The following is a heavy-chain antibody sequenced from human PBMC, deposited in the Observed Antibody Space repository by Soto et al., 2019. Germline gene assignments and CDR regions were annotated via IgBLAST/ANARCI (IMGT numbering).Heavy chain of an antibody. Sequence: GESLKISCKGSGYSFTSYWISWVRQMPGKGLEWMGRIDPSDSYTNYSPSFQGHVTISADKSISTAYLQWSSLKASDTAMYYCARAAAGTIHYYGMDVWGQGTTVTVSS. D-gene: IGHD6-13*01. CDR3: ARAAAGTIHYYGMDV. CDR1: GYSFTSYW. V-gene: IGHV5-10-1*01. CDR2: IDPSDSYT. J-gene: IGHJ6*02.